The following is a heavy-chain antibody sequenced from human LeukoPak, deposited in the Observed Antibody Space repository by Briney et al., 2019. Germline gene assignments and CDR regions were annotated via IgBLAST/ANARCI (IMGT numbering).Heavy chain of an antibody. CDR2: IYYSGST. D-gene: IGHD1-1*01. CDR1: GGSISSYY. CDR3: AGGGTLNYYYYMDV. J-gene: IGHJ6*03. Sequence: SETLSLTRTLSGGSISSYYWSWIRQPPGKGLEWIGYIYYSGSTNYNPSLKTRVTISVDTPKNQFSLKLSSVTAADTGVYYCAGGGTLNYYYYMDVWGKGTTVTV. V-gene: IGHV4-59*01.